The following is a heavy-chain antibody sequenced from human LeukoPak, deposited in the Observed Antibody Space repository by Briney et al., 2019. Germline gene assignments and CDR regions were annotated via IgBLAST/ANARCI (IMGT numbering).Heavy chain of an antibody. CDR3: ARDTSINWFYF. D-gene: IGHD3-3*02. CDR2: IRPSGAT. J-gene: IGHJ5*01. Sequence: SETLSLTCAVSGGSIGSHTFYWGWIRQAPGKALEWIGTIRPSGATDYNPSLNSRVTMSLDTSKEQCSLTLTSVTAADTAVYYCARDTSINWFYFWGPGILVTVSS. CDR1: GGSIGSHTFY. V-gene: IGHV4-39*07.